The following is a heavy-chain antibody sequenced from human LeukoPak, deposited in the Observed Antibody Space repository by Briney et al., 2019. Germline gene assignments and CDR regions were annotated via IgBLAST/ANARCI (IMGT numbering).Heavy chain of an antibody. V-gene: IGHV3-30*03. Sequence: GGSLRLSCAASGFTFSSYGMHWVRQAPGKGLEWVAVISYDGSNKYYADSVKGRFTISRDNSKNTLYLQMNSLRSEDTAVYYCARAYCGGDCYRPHYYYYGMDVWGQGTTVTVSS. D-gene: IGHD2-21*02. CDR2: ISYDGSNK. J-gene: IGHJ6*02. CDR1: GFTFSSYG. CDR3: ARAYCGGDCYRPHYYYYGMDV.